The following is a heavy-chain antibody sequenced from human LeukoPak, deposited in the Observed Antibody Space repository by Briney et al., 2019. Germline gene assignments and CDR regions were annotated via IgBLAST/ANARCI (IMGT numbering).Heavy chain of an antibody. V-gene: IGHV1-2*02. J-gene: IGHJ6*03. D-gene: IGHD5-18*01. CDR1: GYTFTGHY. CDR2: IHPNTGGT. CDR3: ARGGYSYGYPVGYYYMDV. Sequence: ASVKVSCKASGYTFTGHYIHWVRQAPGQGLEWMGWIHPNTGGTKYAQKFQGRVTMTRDTSISTAYMELSRLRSDDTAVYYCARGGYSYGYPVGYYYMDVWGKGTTVTISS.